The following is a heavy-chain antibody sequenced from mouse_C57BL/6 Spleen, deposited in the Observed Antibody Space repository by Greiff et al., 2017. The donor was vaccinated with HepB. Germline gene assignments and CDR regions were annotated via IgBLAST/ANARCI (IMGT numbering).Heavy chain of an antibody. J-gene: IGHJ3*01. Sequence: QVQLKESGPEVVKPGASVKLSCKASGYTFTSYDINWVKQRPGQGLEWIGWIYPRDGNTKYNEKFKDKATLTVDNFFSTAYMELHSLTSEDSAVYFCARTNYYGSSPWFAYWGQGTLVTVSA. CDR2: IYPRDGNT. D-gene: IGHD1-1*01. CDR3: ARTNYYGSSPWFAY. CDR1: GYTFTSYD. V-gene: IGHV1-85*01.